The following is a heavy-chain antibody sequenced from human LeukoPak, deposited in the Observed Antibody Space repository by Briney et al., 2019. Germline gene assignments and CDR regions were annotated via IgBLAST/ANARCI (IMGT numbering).Heavy chain of an antibody. CDR1: GFTFSSYG. J-gene: IGHJ4*02. CDR2: ISYDGSNK. V-gene: IGHV3-30*18. CDR3: AKYTFYGFWSGYSVDY. D-gene: IGHD3-3*01. Sequence: GGSLRLSCAASGFTFSSYGMHWVRQAPGKGLEWVAVISYDGSNKSYADSVKDRLTSSRDNSKNTLYLQMNSLRAEDTAVYYCAKYTFYGFWSGYSVDYWGQGTLVTVSS.